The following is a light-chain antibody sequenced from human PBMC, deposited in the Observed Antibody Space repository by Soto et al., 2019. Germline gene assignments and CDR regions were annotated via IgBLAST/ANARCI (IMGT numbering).Light chain of an antibody. CDR1: QSINRF. J-gene: IGKJ1*01. CDR3: QQSYSSPQT. Sequence: DIQMTQSPSSLSASVGDRVSITCRAGQSINRFLNWYQQKPGKAPKLLVYGASSLQSAVPSRFSGSGSGTDFTLTISSLQPEDFATYYCQQSYSSPQTFGQGTKVESK. V-gene: IGKV1-39*01. CDR2: GAS.